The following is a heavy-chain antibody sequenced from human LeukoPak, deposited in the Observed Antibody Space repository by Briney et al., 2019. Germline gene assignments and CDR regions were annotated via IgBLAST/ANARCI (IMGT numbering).Heavy chain of an antibody. CDR3: ARDVGLRNFDY. J-gene: IGHJ4*02. CDR2: KWYDRSKE. CDR1: GFTFSSYG. V-gene: IGHV3-33*01. Sequence: GSERLSCTASGFTFSSYGMHWFRQAPGKGLDWVAVKWYDRSKEYYADSVKGRFTISRDDSKNTLSLQMNTLRAEDTAVYYCARDVGLRNFDYWGQGTLVSAS. D-gene: IGHD4-17*01.